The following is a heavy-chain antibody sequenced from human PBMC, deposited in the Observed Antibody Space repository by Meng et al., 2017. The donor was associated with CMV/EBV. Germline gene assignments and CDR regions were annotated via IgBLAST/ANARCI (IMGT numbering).Heavy chain of an antibody. CDR2: IYYSGST. D-gene: IGHD7-27*01. J-gene: IGHJ2*01. CDR3: ARPKTGRYWYFDL. V-gene: IGHV4-61*01. CDR1: GRSFSSGSYY. Sequence: SGRSFSSGSYYWSWIRQPPGKGLEWIGYIYYSGSTNYNPSLKSRVTISVDTSKNQFSLKLSSVTAADTAVYYCARPKTGRYWYFDLWGRGTLVTVSS.